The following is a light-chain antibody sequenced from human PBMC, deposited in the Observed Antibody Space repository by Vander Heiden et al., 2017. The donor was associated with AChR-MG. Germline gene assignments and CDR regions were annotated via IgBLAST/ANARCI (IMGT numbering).Light chain of an antibody. Sequence: EIVLTQSPGTLSLSPGERVTLSCRASQSVSSNYLAWYQQKPGQAPRLLIYGASTSATGIPDRFSGSGSGTDFTLTISRLEPEDFAVYYCQQYGSSRFTFGGRTKVEIK. CDR2: GAS. J-gene: IGKJ4*01. CDR1: QSVSSNY. CDR3: QQYGSSRFT. V-gene: IGKV3-20*01.